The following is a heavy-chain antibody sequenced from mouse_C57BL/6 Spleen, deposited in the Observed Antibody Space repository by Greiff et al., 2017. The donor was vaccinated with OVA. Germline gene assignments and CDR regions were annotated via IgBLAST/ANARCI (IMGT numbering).Heavy chain of an antibody. CDR1: GFTFSDYG. Sequence: EVKLMESGGGLVKPGGSLKLSCAASGFTFSDYGMHWVRQAPEKGLEWVAYISSGSSTIYYADTVKGRFTISRDNAKNTLFLQMTSLRSEDTAMYYCARDVNSPGGYFDYWGQGTTLTVSS. CDR3: ARDVNSPGGYFDY. CDR2: ISSGSSTI. J-gene: IGHJ2*01. V-gene: IGHV5-17*01. D-gene: IGHD2-1*01.